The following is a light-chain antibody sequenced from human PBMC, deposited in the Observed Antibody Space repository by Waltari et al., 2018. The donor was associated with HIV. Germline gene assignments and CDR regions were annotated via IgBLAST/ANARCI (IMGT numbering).Light chain of an antibody. Sequence: HSVLTQAPSASGTLGQRVTISCSGSISTIGPNSVSLFQPLPGMSPRLIIFSDSQRPSGVPDRFSASKSGTSASLAIDGLESGDEADYYCAARDDILSGSWVFGGGT. CDR3: AARDDILSGSWV. V-gene: IGLV1-44*01. CDR1: ISTIGPNS. CDR2: SDS. J-gene: IGLJ3*02.